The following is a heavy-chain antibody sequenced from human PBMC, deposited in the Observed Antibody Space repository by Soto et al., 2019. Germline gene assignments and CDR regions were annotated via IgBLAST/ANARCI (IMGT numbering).Heavy chain of an antibody. D-gene: IGHD3-22*01. V-gene: IGHV1-18*04. Sequence: QVQLVQSGAEVKKPGASVKVSCKASGYTFTSYGISWVRQAPGQGLEWMGWISAYNGNTNYAQKLQGRVTMTTDTSTSSAYMELRSLRSDDTAVYYCARENSVTMIVDGPNAFGIRGQGTMVTVSS. CDR1: GYTFTSYG. CDR3: ARENSVTMIVDGPNAFGI. CDR2: ISAYNGNT. J-gene: IGHJ3*02.